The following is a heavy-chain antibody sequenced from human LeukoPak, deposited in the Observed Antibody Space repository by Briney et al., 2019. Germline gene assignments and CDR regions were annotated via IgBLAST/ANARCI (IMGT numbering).Heavy chain of an antibody. Sequence: SETLSLTCTVSGYSISSGYYWGWIRQPPGKGLEWIGSIYHSGSTYYNPSLKGRVTISVDTSKNQFSLKLSSVTAADTAVYYCARDLLSCSGGSCYVTLFDYWGQGTLVTVSS. CDR1: GYSISSGYY. D-gene: IGHD2-15*01. CDR2: IYHSGST. CDR3: ARDLLSCSGGSCYVTLFDY. V-gene: IGHV4-38-2*02. J-gene: IGHJ4*02.